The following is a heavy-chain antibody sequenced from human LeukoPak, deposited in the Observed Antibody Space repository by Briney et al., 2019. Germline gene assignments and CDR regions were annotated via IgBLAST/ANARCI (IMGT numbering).Heavy chain of an antibody. CDR3: AREGRYYYDSSGYYYIDY. CDR1: GGSISSGGYY. CDR2: IYYSGST. Sequence: SETLSLTCTVSGGSISSGGYYWSWIRQHPGKDLEWIGYIYYSGSTYYNPSLKSRVTISVDTSKNQFSLKLSSVTAADTAVYYCAREGRYYYDSSGYYYIDYWGQGTLVTVSS. D-gene: IGHD3-22*01. J-gene: IGHJ4*02. V-gene: IGHV4-31*03.